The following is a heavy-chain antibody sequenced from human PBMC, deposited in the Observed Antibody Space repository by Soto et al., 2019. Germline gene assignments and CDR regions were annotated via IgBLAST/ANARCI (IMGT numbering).Heavy chain of an antibody. Sequence: GGSLRLSCAASGFTFSSYSMNWVRQAPGKGLEWVSSISSSSSYIYYADSVKGRFTISRDNAKNSLYLQMNSLRAEDTAVYYCARPAGHDYGDYVRLYNWFDPWGQGTLVTVSS. CDR1: GFTFSSYS. CDR3: ARPAGHDYGDYVRLYNWFDP. CDR2: ISSSSSYI. J-gene: IGHJ5*02. D-gene: IGHD4-17*01. V-gene: IGHV3-21*01.